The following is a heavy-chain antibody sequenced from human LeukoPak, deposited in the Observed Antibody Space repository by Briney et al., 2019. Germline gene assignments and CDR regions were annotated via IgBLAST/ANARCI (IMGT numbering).Heavy chain of an antibody. CDR1: GYTFTSYD. V-gene: IGHV1-8*01. CDR3: ARESWAAAGLSDY. Sequence: ASVKVPFKASGYTFTSYDINWVRQATGQGLEWMGWMNPNSGNTGYAQKFQGRVTMTRNTSISTAYMELSSLRSEDTAVYYCARESWAAAGLSDYWGQGTLVTVSS. J-gene: IGHJ4*02. CDR2: MNPNSGNT. D-gene: IGHD6-13*01.